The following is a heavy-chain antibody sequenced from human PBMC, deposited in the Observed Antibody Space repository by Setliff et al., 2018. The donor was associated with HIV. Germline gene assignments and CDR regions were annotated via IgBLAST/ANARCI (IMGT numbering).Heavy chain of an antibody. CDR1: GGTISSGGYY. CDR2: IHYSGST. J-gene: IGHJ1*01. D-gene: IGHD4-17*01. CDR3: ASDYGEDRFHH. V-gene: IGHV4-31*03. Sequence: SETLSLTCTVSGGTISSGGYYWSWIRQHPGKGLEWIGYIHYSGSTYYNPSLKSRLTISVDTSKTQFSLKLSSVTAADTAFYFCASDYGEDRFHHGGQGTLVTVSS.